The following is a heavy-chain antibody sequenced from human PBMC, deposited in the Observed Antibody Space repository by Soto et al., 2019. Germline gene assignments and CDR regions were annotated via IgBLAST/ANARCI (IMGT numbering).Heavy chain of an antibody. CDR3: ARAGYCTSSSCYLFEY. D-gene: IGHD2-2*03. V-gene: IGHV4-31*03. Sequence: QVQLQESGPGLVKPPQTLSLTCNVSGGSISSGGYYWTWIRQRPGKGLEWIGYIFHSGSTYYNPSLKSRVTISVVTSKNQFSLKLTSVTAADTAMYYCARAGYCTSSSCYLFEYWGQGTLVTVSS. CDR2: IFHSGST. CDR1: GGSISSGGYY. J-gene: IGHJ4*02.